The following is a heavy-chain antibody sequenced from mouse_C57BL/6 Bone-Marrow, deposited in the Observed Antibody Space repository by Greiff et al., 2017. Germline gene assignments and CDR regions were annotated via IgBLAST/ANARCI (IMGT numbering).Heavy chain of an antibody. Sequence: VQLQQSGPELVKPGASVKISCKASGYSFTDYNMNWVKQSHGTSLEWIGVINPNYGTTSYNQKFKGKATLTVDQSSSTAYMQLNSLTSEDSAVYYWARGYDYDYAMDYWGQGTSVTVSS. V-gene: IGHV1-39*01. CDR2: INPNYGTT. D-gene: IGHD2-4*01. CDR3: ARGYDYDYAMDY. J-gene: IGHJ4*01. CDR1: GYSFTDYN.